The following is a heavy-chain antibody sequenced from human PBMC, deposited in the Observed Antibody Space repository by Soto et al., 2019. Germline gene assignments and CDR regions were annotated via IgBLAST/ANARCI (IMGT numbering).Heavy chain of an antibody. CDR1: GYTFTSYG. CDR2: ISAYNGNT. D-gene: IGHD3-9*01. Sequence: ASVKVSCKASGYTFTSYGISWVRQAPGQGLEWMGWISAYNGNTNYAQKLQGRVTMTTDTSTSTAYMELRSLRSDDTAVYYCATVSYDILTGHNWFDPWGQGTLVTVSS. V-gene: IGHV1-18*01. J-gene: IGHJ5*02. CDR3: ATVSYDILTGHNWFDP.